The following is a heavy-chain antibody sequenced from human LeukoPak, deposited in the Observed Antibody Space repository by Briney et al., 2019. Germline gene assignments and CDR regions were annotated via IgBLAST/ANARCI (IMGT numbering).Heavy chain of an antibody. J-gene: IGHJ4*02. CDR1: GGTFSSYT. V-gene: IGHV1-69*02. D-gene: IGHD2-2*01. CDR3: ARGLCGDYAPHDY. CDR2: IIPILGIA. Sequence: GASVKVSCKASGGTFSSYTISWVRQAPGQGLEWMGRIIPILGIANYAQKFQGRVTITADKSTSTAYMELSSLRSEDTAVYYCARGLCGDYAPHDYWGQGTLVTVSS.